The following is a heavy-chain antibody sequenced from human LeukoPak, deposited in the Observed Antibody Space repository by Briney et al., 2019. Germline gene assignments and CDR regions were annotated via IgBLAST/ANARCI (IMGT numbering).Heavy chain of an antibody. CDR1: GGSISTYY. Sequence: SETLSLTCTVSGGSISTYYWSWVRQPPGKGLEWSGCIYYSGSTNYNPSLKSRVTISVDTSKNQFSLKLSSETAADTAVYYCARVGYSGYDYRGAFDIWGQGTMVTVSS. J-gene: IGHJ3*02. CDR3: ARVGYSGYDYRGAFDI. D-gene: IGHD5-12*01. CDR2: IYYSGST. V-gene: IGHV4-59*01.